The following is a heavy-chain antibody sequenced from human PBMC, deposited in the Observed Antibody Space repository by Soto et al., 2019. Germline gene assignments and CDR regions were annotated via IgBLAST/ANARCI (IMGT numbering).Heavy chain of an antibody. CDR3: ARESEGIYPDYGDYVVQNY. CDR2: INHSGST. CDR1: GGSFSGYY. Sequence: SETLSLTCAVYGGSFSGYYWSWIRQPPGKGLEWIGEINHSGSTNYNPSLKSRVTISVDTSKNQFSLKLSSVTAADTAVYYCARESEGIYPDYGDYVVQNYWGQGTLVTVSS. J-gene: IGHJ4*02. V-gene: IGHV4-34*01. D-gene: IGHD4-17*01.